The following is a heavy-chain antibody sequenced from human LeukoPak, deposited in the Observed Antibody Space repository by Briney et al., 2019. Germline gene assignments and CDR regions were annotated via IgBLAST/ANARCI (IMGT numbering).Heavy chain of an antibody. CDR1: GFTFSSYA. CDR2: ISYDGSNK. Sequence: PGRSLRLSCAASGFTFSSYAMHWVRQAPGKGLEWVAIISYDGSNKYYADSVKGRFTISRDNSKNTLYLQMNSLRAEDTAVYYCARGGDSSGWSQAYYFDYWGQGTLVTVSS. V-gene: IGHV3-30-3*01. J-gene: IGHJ4*02. D-gene: IGHD6-19*01. CDR3: ARGGDSSGWSQAYYFDY.